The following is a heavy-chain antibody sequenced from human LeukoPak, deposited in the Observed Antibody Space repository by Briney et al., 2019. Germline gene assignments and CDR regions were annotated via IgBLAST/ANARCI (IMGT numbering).Heavy chain of an antibody. CDR2: IYHSGST. CDR3: ARLREREYSTSRYFDY. J-gene: IGHJ4*02. D-gene: IGHD6-6*01. V-gene: IGHV4-4*02. CDR1: GGSISSSNW. Sequence: PSGTLSLTCAVSGGSISSSNWWSWVRQPPGKGLEWIGEIYHSGSTNYNPSLKSRVTISVDKSKNQFSLKLSSVTAADTAVYYCARLREREYSTSRYFDYWGQGTLVTVSS.